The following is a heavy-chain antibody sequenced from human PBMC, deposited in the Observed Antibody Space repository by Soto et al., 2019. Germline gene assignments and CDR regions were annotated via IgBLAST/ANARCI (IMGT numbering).Heavy chain of an antibody. J-gene: IGHJ6*02. V-gene: IGHV3-30*18. CDR3: AKVGWFGELLYQGGMDV. CDR2: ISYDGSNK. CDR1: GFTFSSYG. D-gene: IGHD3-10*01. Sequence: QVQLVESGGGVVQPGRSLRLSCAASGFTFSSYGMHWVRQAPGKGLEWVAVISYDGSNKYYADSVKGRFTISRDNSKNTLYLQMNSLRAEDTAVYYCAKVGWFGELLYQGGMDVWGQGTTVTVSS.